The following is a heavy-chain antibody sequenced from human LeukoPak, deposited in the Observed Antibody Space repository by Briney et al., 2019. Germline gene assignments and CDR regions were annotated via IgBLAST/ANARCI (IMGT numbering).Heavy chain of an antibody. CDR3: ARGSMVRGTTDNYYYYGMDV. CDR2: INHSGST. J-gene: IGHJ6*02. Sequence: PSETLSLTCAVYGGSFSGCYWSWIRQPPGKGLEWIGEINHSGSTNYNPSLKSRVTISVDTSKNQFSLKLSSVTAADAAVYYCARGSMVRGTTDNYYYYGMDVWGQGTTVTVSS. CDR1: GGSFSGCY. V-gene: IGHV4-34*01. D-gene: IGHD3-10*01.